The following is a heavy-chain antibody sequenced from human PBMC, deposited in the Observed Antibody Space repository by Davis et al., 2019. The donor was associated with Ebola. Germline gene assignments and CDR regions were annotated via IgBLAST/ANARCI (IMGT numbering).Heavy chain of an antibody. V-gene: IGHV1-69*13. D-gene: IGHD4-11*01. J-gene: IGHJ6*02. CDR1: GGTFSSYA. Sequence: AASVKVSCKASGGTFSSYAISWVRQAPGQGLEWMGGIIPIFGTANYAQKFQGRVTITADESTSTAYMELSSLRSEDTAVYYCARGRPTTVTTLTRTYYYYGMDVWGQGTTVTVSS. CDR3: ARGRPTTVTTLTRTYYYYGMDV. CDR2: IIPIFGTA.